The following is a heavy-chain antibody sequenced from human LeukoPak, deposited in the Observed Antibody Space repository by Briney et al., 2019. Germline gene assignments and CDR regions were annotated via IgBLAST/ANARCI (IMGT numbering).Heavy chain of an antibody. J-gene: IGHJ3*02. CDR2: IYHSGST. D-gene: IGHD6-6*01. Sequence: PSETLSLTCAVSGYSISSGYYWGWIRQPPGQGLEWIGSIYHSGSTYYNPSLKSRVTISVDTSKNQFSLKLSSVTAADTAVYYCARGIAARLKDAFDIWGQGTMVTVSS. CDR3: ARGIAARLKDAFDI. CDR1: GYSISSGYY. V-gene: IGHV4-38-2*01.